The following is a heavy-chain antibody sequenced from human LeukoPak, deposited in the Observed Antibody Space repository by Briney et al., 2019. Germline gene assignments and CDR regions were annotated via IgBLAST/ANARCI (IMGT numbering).Heavy chain of an antibody. V-gene: IGHV3-30*04. CDR2: ISYDGSNK. D-gene: IGHD3-10*01. CDR3: AKDLMRDRWFGES. CDR1: GFTFSSYA. J-gene: IGHJ5*02. Sequence: QSGGSLRLSCAASGFTFSSYAMHWVRQAPGKGLEWVAVISYDGSNKYYADSVRGRFTISRDTSKNTLYLQMNSLRTEDTAVYYCAKDLMRDRWFGESWGQGTLVTVSS.